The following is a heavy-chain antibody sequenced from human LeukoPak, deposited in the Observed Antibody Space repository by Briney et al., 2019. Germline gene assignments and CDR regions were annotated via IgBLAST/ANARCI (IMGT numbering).Heavy chain of an antibody. J-gene: IGHJ6*03. CDR2: ISYDGSNE. V-gene: IGHV3-30*04. CDR1: GFTFSSYA. Sequence: GGSLRLSCAASGFTFSSYAMHWVRQAPGKGLEWVAVISYDGSNEYYADSVKGRFTISRDNSKNTLYLQMNSLRAEDTAVYYCARDPSLWFGAFYYMDVWGKGTTVTVSS. D-gene: IGHD3-10*01. CDR3: ARDPSLWFGAFYYMDV.